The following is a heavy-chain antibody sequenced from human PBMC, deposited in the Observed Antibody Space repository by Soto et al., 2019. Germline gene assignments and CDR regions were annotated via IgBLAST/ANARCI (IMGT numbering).Heavy chain of an antibody. CDR1: GGTFSSYA. Sequence: ASVKVSCKASGGTFSSYAISWVRQAPGQGLEWMGGIIPIFGTANYAQKFQGRVTITADESTSTAYMELSSLRSEDTAVYYCARRLRYLSTDYYYGMDVWGQGTTVTVSS. V-gene: IGHV1-69*13. CDR2: IIPIFGTA. CDR3: ARRLRYLSTDYYYGMDV. D-gene: IGHD4-17*01. J-gene: IGHJ6*02.